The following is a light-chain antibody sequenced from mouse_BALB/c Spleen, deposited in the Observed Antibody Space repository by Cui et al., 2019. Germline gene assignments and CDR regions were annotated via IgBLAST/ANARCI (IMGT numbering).Light chain of an antibody. Sequence: QIVLTQSPAIMSASPGEKVTITCSASSSVSYMYRYQQKPRSSPKPLIYGTSNLTSGVPARFSGSGSGTSYSLTISSMEAEDAATYYCQQYHSYPPTLTFGAGTKLELK. CDR1: SSVSY. J-gene: IGKJ5*01. CDR3: QQYHSYPPTLT. CDR2: GTS. V-gene: IGKV4-61*01.